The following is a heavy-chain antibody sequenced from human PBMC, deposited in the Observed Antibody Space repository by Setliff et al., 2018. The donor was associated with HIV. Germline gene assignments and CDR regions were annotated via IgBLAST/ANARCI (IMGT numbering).Heavy chain of an antibody. J-gene: IGHJ6*03. CDR2: IHYSGGT. Sequence: SETLSLTCSVSGGSISSHYWSWIRQPPGKGLVWIGYIHYSGGTKYNPSLKSRVTISVDSSRKQFSLKVTSVTTADTAVYYCARVGTYGVHGDYYYMDVWGKGTTVTVSS. CDR1: GGSISSHY. D-gene: IGHD4-17*01. V-gene: IGHV4-59*11. CDR3: ARVGTYGVHGDYYYMDV.